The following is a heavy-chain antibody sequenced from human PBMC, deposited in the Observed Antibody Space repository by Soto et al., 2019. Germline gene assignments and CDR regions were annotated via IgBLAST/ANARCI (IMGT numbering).Heavy chain of an antibody. D-gene: IGHD3-10*01. J-gene: IGHJ4*01. CDR2: INSYNGNT. CDR3: ATSAAVVDGEDY. V-gene: IGHV1-18*01. CDR1: GYIFINYG. Sequence: GASVKVSCKASGYIFINYGISWVRQAPGQGLEWMGWINSYNGNTNSAQKVQSRVTMTTDTSTNTAYMELRSLTADDTAVYYCATSAAVVDGEDYWG.